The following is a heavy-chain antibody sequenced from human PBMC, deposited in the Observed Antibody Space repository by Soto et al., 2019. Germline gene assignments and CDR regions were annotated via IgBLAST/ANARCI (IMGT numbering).Heavy chain of an antibody. V-gene: IGHV4-34*01. CDR1: GGSFSGYY. CDR2: INHRGST. J-gene: IGHJ4*02. D-gene: IGHD1-20*01. Sequence: SETLSLTCAVYGGSFSGYYWSWIRQPPGKGLEWIGEINHRGSTNYNPSLKSRVTISIDTSNNQFSLKLSSVTAADTAVYYCARGGRITGTTGLLDYWGQGTLVTVSS. CDR3: ARGGRITGTTGLLDY.